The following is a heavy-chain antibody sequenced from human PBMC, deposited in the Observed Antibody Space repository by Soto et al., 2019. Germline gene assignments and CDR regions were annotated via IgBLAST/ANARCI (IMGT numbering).Heavy chain of an antibody. CDR1: GFTFSGYW. CDR3: ARGGTSTTYWGHFYN. Sequence: EVQLVESGGGLVQPGGALRLSCAGSGFTFSGYWMHWVRQAPGKGPVWVSRLNPNGTFTTNADSVKGRFTISRENAKNTVYLKMNSLRADDTAVYYCARGGTSTTYWGHFYNWGQGTLVTVSS. J-gene: IGHJ4*02. V-gene: IGHV3-74*01. CDR2: LNPNGTFT. D-gene: IGHD7-27*01.